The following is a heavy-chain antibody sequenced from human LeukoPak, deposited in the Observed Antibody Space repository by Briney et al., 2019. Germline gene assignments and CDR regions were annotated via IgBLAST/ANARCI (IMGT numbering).Heavy chain of an antibody. V-gene: IGHV3-23*01. J-gene: IGHJ3*02. CDR1: GFTFSSCA. CDR2: ISGSGGST. D-gene: IGHD3-10*01. CDR3: ANSHNYYGSGSLTSWAFDI. Sequence: GGSLRLSCAASGFTFSSCAMSWVRQAPGKGLEWVSAISGSGGSTYNADSVKGRFAISRDNSKNALYLQMNGLRAEDTAVYYCANSHNYYGSGSLTSWAFDIWGQGTMVTVSS.